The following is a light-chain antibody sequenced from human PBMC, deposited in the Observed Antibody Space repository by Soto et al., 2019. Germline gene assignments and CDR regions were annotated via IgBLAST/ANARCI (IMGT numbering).Light chain of an antibody. J-gene: IGKJ3*01. V-gene: IGKV1-39*01. CDR3: NQTYCVPFT. Sequence: DIQLPQSPSSLSASVGDRVNISCRASQNINTFLNWYQHKPGKAPNLLIYAASTLQSGVPSRFSGSGSGTDFTLTISSLQPEVFAPYYCNQTYCVPFTFAPGTKVDI. CDR2: AAS. CDR1: QNINTF.